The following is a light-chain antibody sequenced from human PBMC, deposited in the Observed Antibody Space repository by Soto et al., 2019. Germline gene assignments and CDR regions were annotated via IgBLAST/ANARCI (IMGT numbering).Light chain of an antibody. V-gene: IGLV2-18*02. CDR1: SSDVGSYNR. Sequence: QSALTQPPSVSGSPGQSVTISCTGTSSDVGSYNRVSWYQQPPGTAPKLMIYEVSNRPSGVPDRFSGSKSGNTASLTISGLQAEDEADYYCSSYTSSSTEVVFGGGTKLTVL. CDR2: EVS. CDR3: SSYTSSSTEVV. J-gene: IGLJ2*01.